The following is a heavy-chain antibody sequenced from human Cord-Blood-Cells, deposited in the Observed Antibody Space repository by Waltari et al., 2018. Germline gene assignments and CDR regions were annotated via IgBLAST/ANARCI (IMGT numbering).Heavy chain of an antibody. D-gene: IGHD1-7*01. CDR1: GGPISSHY. J-gene: IGHJ5*02. CDR3: ARGARNWNYPNWFDP. CDR2: IYYSGST. Sequence: QVQLQESGPGLVKPSETLSLTCTVSGGPISSHYWRWIRHPPGKGLEWIGYIYYSGSTNYNPSLKSRVTISVDTSKNQFSLKLSSVTAADTAVYYCARGARNWNYPNWFDPWGQGTLVTVSS. V-gene: IGHV4-59*11.